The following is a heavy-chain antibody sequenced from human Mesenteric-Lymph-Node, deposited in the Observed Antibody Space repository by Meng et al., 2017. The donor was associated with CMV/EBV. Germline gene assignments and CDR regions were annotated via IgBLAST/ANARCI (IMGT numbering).Heavy chain of an antibody. Sequence: SETLSLTCTVSGDSIGSYYWAWLRQSPGKELEWIGYIYYSGTSDHNPSLKSRVTISVDTSKNHFSLNLSSVTAADTAVYYCARVVGATRGYGMDVWGQGTTVTVSS. CDR3: ARVVGATRGYGMDV. CDR1: GDSIGSYY. J-gene: IGHJ6*02. V-gene: IGHV4-59*01. CDR2: IYYSGTS. D-gene: IGHD1-26*01.